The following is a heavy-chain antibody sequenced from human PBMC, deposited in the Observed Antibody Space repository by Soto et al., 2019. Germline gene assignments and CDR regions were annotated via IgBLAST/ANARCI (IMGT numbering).Heavy chain of an antibody. J-gene: IGHJ4*02. CDR1: GFSLITSGMF. V-gene: IGHV2-70*01. D-gene: IGHD3-22*01. Sequence: SGPTLVNPTQTLTLTCTFSGFSLITSGMFVSWIRQPPGKALEWLALIDWDDDKYYSTSLKTRLTISKDTSKNQVVLTMTNMDPVDTATYYCARISDYYDSSGYYQFDYWGQGTLVTVSS. CDR2: IDWDDDK. CDR3: ARISDYYDSSGYYQFDY.